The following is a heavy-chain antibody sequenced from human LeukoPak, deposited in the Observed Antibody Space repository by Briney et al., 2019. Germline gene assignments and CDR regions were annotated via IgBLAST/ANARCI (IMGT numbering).Heavy chain of an antibody. J-gene: IGHJ4*02. CDR1: GLTFSSYD. D-gene: IGHD1-14*01. CDR3: VKDQGEPD. V-gene: IGHV3-64D*09. Sequence: GGSLRLSCSASGLTFSSYDMHWVRQAPGKGLEYVSAISSNGDNTYYSDSVRGRFTISRDNSKNTLYLQMSSLRAEDTAVYYCVKDQGEPDWGQGTLVTVSS. CDR2: ISSNGDNT.